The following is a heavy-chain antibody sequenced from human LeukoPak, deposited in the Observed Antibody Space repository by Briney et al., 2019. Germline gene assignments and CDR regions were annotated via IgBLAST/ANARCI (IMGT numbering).Heavy chain of an antibody. Sequence: GGSLRLSCAASGFTFSDYYMSWIRQAPGKGLEWVSYISSSGSTIYYADSVKGRFTISRDNAKDSLYLQMNSLRAEDTAVYYCASSTVSGYYYYFDYWGQGTLVTVSS. J-gene: IGHJ4*02. CDR3: ASSTVSGYYYYFDY. V-gene: IGHV3-11*01. CDR1: GFTFSDYY. CDR2: ISSSGSTI. D-gene: IGHD3-22*01.